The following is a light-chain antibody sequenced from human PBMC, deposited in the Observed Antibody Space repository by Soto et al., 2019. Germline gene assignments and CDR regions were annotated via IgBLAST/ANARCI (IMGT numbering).Light chain of an antibody. CDR3: QHYNSWPTWT. CDR2: DAS. CDR1: QSVSRN. V-gene: IGKV3-15*01. J-gene: IGKJ1*01. Sequence: EIVMTQSPATLSVSPGEGATLSCRASQSVSRNLAWYQQKPGQAPRLLIYDASTRATGIPARFSGGGSGTEFTLTISSLQSEDFAVYYCQHYNSWPTWTFGQGTKVDIK.